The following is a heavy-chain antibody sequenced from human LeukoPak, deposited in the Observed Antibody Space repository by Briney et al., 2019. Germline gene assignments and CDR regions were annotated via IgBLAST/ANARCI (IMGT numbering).Heavy chain of an antibody. Sequence: ASVKVSCKASGGTFSSYAISWVRQAPGQGLEWMGGIIPIFGTANYAQKFQGRVTITADESTSTAYMELSSLRSEDTAVYYCARIIGEMATTYNWFDPWGQGTLVTVSS. CDR2: IIPIFGTA. CDR1: GGTFSSYA. D-gene: IGHD5-24*01. J-gene: IGHJ5*02. V-gene: IGHV1-69*13. CDR3: ARIIGEMATTYNWFDP.